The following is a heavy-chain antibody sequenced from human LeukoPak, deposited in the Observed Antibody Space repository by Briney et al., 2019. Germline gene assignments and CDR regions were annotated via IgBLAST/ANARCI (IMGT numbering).Heavy chain of an antibody. V-gene: IGHV3-66*01. CDR1: GFTVSSNY. Sequence: PGGSLRLSCAASGFTVSSNYMSWVRQAPGKGLEWVSVIYSGGSTYYADSVKGRFTISRDNSKNTLYLQMNSLRAEDTAVYYCARDLGAVAPSDRVDYWGQGTLVTVSS. D-gene: IGHD6-19*01. CDR3: ARDLGAVAPSDRVDY. J-gene: IGHJ4*02. CDR2: IYSGGST.